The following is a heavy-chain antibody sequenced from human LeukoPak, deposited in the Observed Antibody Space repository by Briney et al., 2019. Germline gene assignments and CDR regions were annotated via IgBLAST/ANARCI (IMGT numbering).Heavy chain of an antibody. CDR1: GFTFSSYA. J-gene: IGHJ3*02. D-gene: IGHD3-10*01. CDR2: ISGSGGST. CDR3: AKGLLWFGEPDTAFDI. Sequence: GGSLRLSCAASGFTFSSYAMSWVRQAPGKGLEWCSAISGSGGSTYYADSVKGRFTISRDNSKNTLYLQMNSLRAEDTAVYYCAKGLLWFGEPDTAFDIWGQGTMVTVSS. V-gene: IGHV3-23*01.